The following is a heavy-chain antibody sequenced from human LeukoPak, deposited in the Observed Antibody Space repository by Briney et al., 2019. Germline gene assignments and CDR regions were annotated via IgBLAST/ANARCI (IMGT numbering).Heavy chain of an antibody. CDR1: GFSFSAYW. Sequence: GGSLRLSCAASGFSFSAYWMSWVRQAPGKGLEWVANIKQDGSEKYYVDSVKGRFTISRDNAKNSLYLQMSSLRAEDTAVYYCARKDMITFGGVIRWGQGTLVTVSS. D-gene: IGHD3-16*02. CDR3: ARKDMITFGGVIR. CDR2: IKQDGSEK. V-gene: IGHV3-7*03. J-gene: IGHJ4*02.